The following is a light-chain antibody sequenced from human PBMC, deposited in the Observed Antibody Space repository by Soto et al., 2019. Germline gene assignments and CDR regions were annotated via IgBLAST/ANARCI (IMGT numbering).Light chain of an antibody. CDR2: DAS. J-gene: IGKJ2*01. CDR3: QQYDDYSLFT. V-gene: IGKV1-5*01. Sequence: DIQMTQSPSTLSASVGDRVTITCRASQSVSRWLAWYQQKPGKAPKVLIYDASSLKSGVPSRFSGNGSGTEFTLTISRLQPEDFATYYCQQYDDYSLFTFGQGTKVEIK. CDR1: QSVSRW.